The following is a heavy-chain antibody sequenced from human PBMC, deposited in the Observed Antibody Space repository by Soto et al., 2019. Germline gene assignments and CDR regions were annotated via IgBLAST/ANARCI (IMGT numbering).Heavy chain of an antibody. CDR2: IYYSGST. J-gene: IGHJ5*02. CDR3: ARAKAPLYSSSWYWFDP. CDR1: GGSISSYY. V-gene: IGHV4-59*08. D-gene: IGHD6-13*01. Sequence: QVQLQESGPGLVKPSETLSLTCTVSGGSISSYYWSWIRQPPGKGLEWIGYIYYSGSTNYNPSLTSRVTISVDTSKTPFSLKLSSVTAADTAVYYCARAKAPLYSSSWYWFDPWGQGTLVTVSS.